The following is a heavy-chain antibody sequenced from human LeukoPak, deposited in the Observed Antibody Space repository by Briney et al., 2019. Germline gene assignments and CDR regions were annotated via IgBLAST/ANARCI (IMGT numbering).Heavy chain of an antibody. D-gene: IGHD6-19*01. V-gene: IGHV1-2*02. Sequence: ASVKVSCKASGYTFTGYYMHRVRQAPGQGLEWMGWINPNSGDTNYAQQFQGRVTLTRDTSISTAYMELSSLRSDDTAVYYCARAGGYSSGYGAYWGQGTLVTVSS. CDR2: INPNSGDT. CDR1: GYTFTGYY. J-gene: IGHJ4*02. CDR3: ARAGGYSSGYGAY.